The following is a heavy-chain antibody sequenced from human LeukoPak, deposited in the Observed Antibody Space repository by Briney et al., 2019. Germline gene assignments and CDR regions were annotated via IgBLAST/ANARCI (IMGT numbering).Heavy chain of an antibody. Sequence: PGGSLRLSCGASGFTFSVYAIHWVRQAPGKGLEWVAVISYDGIEKSYADSVKGRFTISRDNSKNTLYLQMNSLRAEDTAVYYCARDSSSWYRAGYFDYWGQGTLVTVSS. J-gene: IGHJ4*02. CDR3: ARDSSSWYRAGYFDY. CDR1: GFTFSVYA. CDR2: ISYDGIEK. V-gene: IGHV3-30-3*01. D-gene: IGHD6-13*01.